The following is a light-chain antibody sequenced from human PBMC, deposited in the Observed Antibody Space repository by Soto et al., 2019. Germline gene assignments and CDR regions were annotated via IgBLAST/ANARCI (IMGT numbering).Light chain of an antibody. Sequence: DMGLTRSPATLSLSPGERATLSCRVSQSVSSYLAWYQQNPGQAPSLRICDASNRATGIPARFSGSGSGTDFTLAISSLEPEDFALYSCQQSSNWPHNTFGPGTKVDIK. CDR1: QSVSSY. J-gene: IGKJ3*01. CDR2: DAS. CDR3: QQSSNWPHNT. V-gene: IGKV3-11*01.